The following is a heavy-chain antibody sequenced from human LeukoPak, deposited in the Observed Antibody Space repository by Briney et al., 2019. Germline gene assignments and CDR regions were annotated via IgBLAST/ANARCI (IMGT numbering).Heavy chain of an antibody. D-gene: IGHD5-18*01. J-gene: IGHJ4*02. V-gene: IGHV5-51*01. CDR2: IDPSASET. CDR1: GYSFTSYW. CDR3: AIQTAMGRSGDY. Sequence: GESLKISCKASGYSFTSYWIGWVRQMPGKGLEWMGIIDPSASETRYTPSFQGQVTISVDKSLTTADLQWNSLKASDTAMYYCAIQTAMGRSGDYWGQGTLVTVSS.